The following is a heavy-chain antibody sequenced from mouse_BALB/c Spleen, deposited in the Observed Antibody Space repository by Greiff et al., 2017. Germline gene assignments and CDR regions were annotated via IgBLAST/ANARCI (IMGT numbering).Heavy chain of an antibody. J-gene: IGHJ2*01. CDR3: AIREGGNDAFDY. CDR2: INPSNGGT. V-gene: IGHV1S81*02. D-gene: IGHD2-2*01. CDR1: GYTFTSYY. Sequence: VQLQQSGAELVKPGASVKLSCKASGYTFTSYYMYWVKQRPGQGLEWIGEINPSNGGTNFNEKFKSKATLTVDKSSSTAYMQLSSLTSEDSAVYYCAIREGGNDAFDYWGQGTTLTVSS.